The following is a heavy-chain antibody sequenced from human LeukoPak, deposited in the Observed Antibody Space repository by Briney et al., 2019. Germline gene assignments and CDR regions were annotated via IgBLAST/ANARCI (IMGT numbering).Heavy chain of an antibody. J-gene: IGHJ3*02. CDR2: IYYSGST. V-gene: IGHV4-39*01. Sequence: SETLSLTCTVSGGSISSGSYYWSWIRQPPGKGLEWIGSIYYSGSTYYNPSLKTRVTISVDTSKNQLSLKLSSVTAADTAVYYCARHWTSIAARSDAFDIWGQGTMVTVSS. CDR3: ARHWTSIAARSDAFDI. CDR1: GGSISSGSYY. D-gene: IGHD6-6*01.